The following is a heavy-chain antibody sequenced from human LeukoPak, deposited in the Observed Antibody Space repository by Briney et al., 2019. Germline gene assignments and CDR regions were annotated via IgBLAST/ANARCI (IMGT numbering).Heavy chain of an antibody. Sequence: GGSLRLSCAASGFVFSSYWMHWVRQVPGGGLVWVSRIYTDGSYTNYADSVKGRFTISRDNAKNTLSLHMNSLRADAMGVYYCARGDDESLDHWGQGTLVTVSS. D-gene: IGHD3-16*01. CDR3: ARGDDESLDH. CDR1: GFVFSSYW. V-gene: IGHV3-74*01. J-gene: IGHJ4*02. CDR2: IYTDGSYT.